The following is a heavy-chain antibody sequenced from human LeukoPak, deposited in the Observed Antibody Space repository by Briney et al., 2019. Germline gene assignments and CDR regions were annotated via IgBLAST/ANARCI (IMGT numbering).Heavy chain of an antibody. CDR2: IKSKTDGGTT. Sequence: AGGSLRLSCAASGFPFHNAWLSRVRPAPGKGLGGVGRIKSKTDGGTTDYVAPVKGRFTISRDDSNNTLYLQMNSLKTEDTAVYYCTTHLGYCSGGSCYSGGQGTLVTVSS. V-gene: IGHV3-15*01. CDR3: TTHLGYCSGGSCYS. D-gene: IGHD2-15*01. J-gene: IGHJ4*02. CDR1: GFPFHNAW.